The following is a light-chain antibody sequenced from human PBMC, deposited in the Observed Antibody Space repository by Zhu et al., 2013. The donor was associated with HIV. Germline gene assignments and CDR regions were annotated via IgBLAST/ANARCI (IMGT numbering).Light chain of an antibody. Sequence: DIVLTQSPGTLSLSPGERATLSCRASQSVGNNFLAWYQQKPGQAPRLLIYGASTRATGIPARFSGSGSGTEFTLTISSLQSEDFAVYYCQQYGSSPTFGGGTKVEIK. V-gene: IGKV3-20*01. CDR1: QSVGNNF. CDR3: QQYGSSPT. J-gene: IGKJ4*01. CDR2: GAS.